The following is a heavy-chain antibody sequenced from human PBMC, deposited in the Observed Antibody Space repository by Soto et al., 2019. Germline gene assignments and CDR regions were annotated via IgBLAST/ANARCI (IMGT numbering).Heavy chain of an antibody. V-gene: IGHV4-4*07. CDR2: TYTSGST. Sequence: SETLSLTCTVSGGSISSYYWSWIRQPAGKGLEWIGRTYTSGSTNYNPSLKSRVTMSVDTSKNQFSLKLSSVTAADTAVYYCARDWGGGNYYDRYFDLWGRGTLVTVSS. CDR1: GGSISSYY. D-gene: IGHD3-22*01. CDR3: ARDWGGGNYYDRYFDL. J-gene: IGHJ2*01.